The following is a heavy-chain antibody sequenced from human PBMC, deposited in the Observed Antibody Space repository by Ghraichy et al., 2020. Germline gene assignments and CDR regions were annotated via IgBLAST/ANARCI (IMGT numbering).Heavy chain of an antibody. CDR2: IFASDGTT. D-gene: IGHD6-13*01. Sequence: GGSLRLSCAASGFTFSNYAMTWVRQAPGKGLEWVSGIFASDGTTSYADSVKGRFTISRDNSRNTLYLQMNSLRVEDTAVYYCAKDLWGSNWIRFDYWGQGILVTVSS. J-gene: IGHJ4*02. V-gene: IGHV3-23*01. CDR1: GFTFSNYA. CDR3: AKDLWGSNWIRFDY.